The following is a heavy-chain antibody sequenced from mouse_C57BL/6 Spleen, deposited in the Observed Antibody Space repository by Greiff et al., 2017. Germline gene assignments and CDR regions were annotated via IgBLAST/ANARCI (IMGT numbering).Heavy chain of an antibody. CDR2: IYPGSGST. D-gene: IGHD3-2*02. V-gene: IGHV1-55*01. CDR3: ARCPRARQLRSPWFAY. CDR1: GYTFTSYW. Sequence: VQLQQPGAELVKPGASVKMSCKASGYTFTSYWITWVKQRPGQGLEWIGDIYPGSGSTNYNEKFKSKATLTVATSSSTAYMQLSSLTSEDSAVYYCARCPRARQLRSPWFAYWGQGTLVTVSA. J-gene: IGHJ3*01.